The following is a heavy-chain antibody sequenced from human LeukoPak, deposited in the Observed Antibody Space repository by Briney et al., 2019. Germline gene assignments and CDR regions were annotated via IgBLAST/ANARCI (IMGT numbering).Heavy chain of an antibody. D-gene: IGHD3-10*01. Sequence: GESLKISCKGSGYSFTSYWIGWVRQMPGKGLEWMGIIYPGYSDTRYSPSFQGQVTISADKSISTAYLQWSSLKASDTAMYYCARFTMVRGVTRWFDPWGQGTLVTVSS. CDR3: ARFTMVRGVTRWFDP. CDR1: GYSFTSYW. V-gene: IGHV5-51*01. J-gene: IGHJ5*02. CDR2: IYPGYSDT.